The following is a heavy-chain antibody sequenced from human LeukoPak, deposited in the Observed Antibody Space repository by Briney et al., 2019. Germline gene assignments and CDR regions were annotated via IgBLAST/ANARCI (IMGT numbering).Heavy chain of an antibody. CDR1: GFTFSSYG. D-gene: IGHD3-22*01. CDR3: ARMGLTHYYYDSSGYYDY. V-gene: IGHV3-33*01. J-gene: IGHJ4*02. Sequence: GGSLRLSCAASGFTFSSYGMHWVRQAPGKGLEWVAVIWYDGSNKYYADSVKGRFTISRDNSKNTLYLQMNSLRAEDTAMYYCARMGLTHYYYDSSGYYDYWGQGTLVTVSS. CDR2: IWYDGSNK.